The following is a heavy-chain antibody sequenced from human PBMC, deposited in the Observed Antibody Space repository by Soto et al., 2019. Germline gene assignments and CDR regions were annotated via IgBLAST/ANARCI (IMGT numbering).Heavy chain of an antibody. D-gene: IGHD3-16*01. CDR2: IYHSGST. J-gene: IGHJ4*02. V-gene: IGHV4-4*02. Sequence: SETLSLTCAVSGGSISSSNWWSWVRQPPGKGLEWIGEIYHSGSTDQNPSLKGRVTISVDTSRNQFSLKLRSVTAADMAVYYCARFWGGERYYFDYWGQGALVTVSS. CDR3: ARFWGGERYYFDY. CDR1: GGSISSSNW.